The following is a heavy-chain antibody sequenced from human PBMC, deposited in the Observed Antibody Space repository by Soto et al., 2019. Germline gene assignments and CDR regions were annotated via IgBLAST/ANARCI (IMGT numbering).Heavy chain of an antibody. CDR3: AKEVPGGGDCSWVDY. CDR2: IGDTGVNT. Sequence: EVQLSESGGGLVQPGGSLRLSCTASGFKFSSYAMAWVRQAPGKGLEWVSAIGDTGVNTFYADSVKGRFTVSRDNSKSTLYLLMNSLRAEDTAVYYCAKEVPGGGDCSWVDYWGQGSLVTVSS. V-gene: IGHV3-23*01. CDR1: GFKFSSYA. D-gene: IGHD2-21*02. J-gene: IGHJ4*02.